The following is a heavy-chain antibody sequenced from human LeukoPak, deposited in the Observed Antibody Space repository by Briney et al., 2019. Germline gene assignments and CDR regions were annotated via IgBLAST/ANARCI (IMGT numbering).Heavy chain of an antibody. CDR2: INHSGST. CDR3: ARVAPYIVVVVAATRVGAFDI. D-gene: IGHD2-15*01. J-gene: IGHJ3*02. Sequence: SETLSLTCAVYGGSFSGYYWSWIRQPPGKGLEWIGEINHSGSTNYNPSLKSRVTISVDTSKNQFSLKLSSVTAAVTAVYYCARVAPYIVVVVAATRVGAFDIWGQGTMVTVSS. CDR1: GGSFSGYY. V-gene: IGHV4-34*01.